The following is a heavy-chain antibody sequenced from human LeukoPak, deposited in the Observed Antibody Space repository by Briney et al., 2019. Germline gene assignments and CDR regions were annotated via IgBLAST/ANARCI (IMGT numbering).Heavy chain of an antibody. CDR2: IYHSGTT. CDR1: GYSISSDYY. V-gene: IGHV4-38-2*02. CDR3: ARGKTLTAPPNWFDP. J-gene: IGHJ5*02. Sequence: SETLSLTCTVSGYSISSDYYWGWIRQPPGKGPEWIGSIYHSGTTFYNPSLNSRVTMSVDTSENQFSLKLSSVTAADTAVYYCARGKTLTAPPNWFDPWGQGTLVTVSS. D-gene: IGHD2-21*02.